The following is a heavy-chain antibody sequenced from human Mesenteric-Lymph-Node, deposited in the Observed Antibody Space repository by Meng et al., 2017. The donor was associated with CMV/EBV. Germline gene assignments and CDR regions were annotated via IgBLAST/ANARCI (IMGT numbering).Heavy chain of an antibody. D-gene: IGHD4-11*01. J-gene: IGHJ2*01. CDR3: ARILYSTYPKWHFDL. CDR1: GFAVSGNY. V-gene: IGHV3-66*02. CDR2: IYTVGTT. Sequence: GESLKISCVASGFAVSGNYMSWVRQAPGKGLEWVSGIYTVGTTYYADSVKGRFTISRDNSKNTVYLEMRSLRPEDTAVYYCARILYSTYPKWHFDLWGLGSLVTVSS.